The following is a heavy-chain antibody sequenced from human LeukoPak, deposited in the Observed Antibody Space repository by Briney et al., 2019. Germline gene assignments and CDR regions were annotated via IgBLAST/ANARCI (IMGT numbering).Heavy chain of an antibody. V-gene: IGHV3-11*01. CDR1: GFAFSDSR. Sequence: GGSLRLSCVASGFAFSDSRMHWVRQAPGKGLEWVSYISSSGSTIYYADSVKGRFTISRDNAKNSLYLQMNSLRAEDTAVYYCARDLSPRGYSYGYLGYWGQGTLVTVSS. CDR3: ARDLSPRGYSYGYLGY. J-gene: IGHJ4*02. D-gene: IGHD5-18*01. CDR2: ISSSGSTI.